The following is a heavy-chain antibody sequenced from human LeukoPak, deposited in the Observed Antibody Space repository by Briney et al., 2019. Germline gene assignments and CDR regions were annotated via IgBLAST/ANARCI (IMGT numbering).Heavy chain of an antibody. CDR2: IYYSGST. Sequence: SGPLSLTCTVFGGSISSGSYYGSWIRQPAGRGREGIGYIYYSGSTNYHPSLKSRVTISVATSKNQFSLKLSSVTAADTAVYDSARGLATTVTTERDAFAIWGQGTMVTASS. V-gene: IGHV4-61*10. J-gene: IGHJ3*02. CDR1: GGSISSGSYY. D-gene: IGHD4-17*01. CDR3: ARGLATTVTTERDAFAI.